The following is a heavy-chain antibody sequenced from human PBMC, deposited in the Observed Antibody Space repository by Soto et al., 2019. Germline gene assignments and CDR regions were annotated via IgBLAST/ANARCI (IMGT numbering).Heavy chain of an antibody. CDR1: GGSFSGYY. D-gene: IGHD2-15*01. CDR2: INHSGST. J-gene: IGHJ5*02. Sequence: PSETLSLTCAVYGGSFSGYYWSWIRQPPGKGLEWIGEINHSGSTNYNPSLKSRVTISVDTSKNQLSLKLSSVTAADTAVYYCARGITYCSGGSCYRSIDLWGQGTLVTVSS. CDR3: ARGITYCSGGSCYRSIDL. V-gene: IGHV4-34*01.